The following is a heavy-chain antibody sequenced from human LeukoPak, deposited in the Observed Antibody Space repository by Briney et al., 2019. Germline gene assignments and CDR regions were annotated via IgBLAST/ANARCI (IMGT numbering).Heavy chain of an antibody. CDR2: IYYGGST. J-gene: IGHJ4*02. V-gene: IGHV4-59*01. D-gene: IGHD3-22*01. Sequence: SETLSLTCTVSGGSISSYYWSWIRQSPGKGLEWIGYIYYGGSTDYNPSLKSRVTISKDTSKTQFSLRLSSVTAADTAVYYCARARLDSSGRFDYWGQGTLVTVSS. CDR3: ARARLDSSGRFDY. CDR1: GGSISSYY.